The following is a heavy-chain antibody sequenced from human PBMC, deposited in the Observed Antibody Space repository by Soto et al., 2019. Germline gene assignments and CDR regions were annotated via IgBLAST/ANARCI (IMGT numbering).Heavy chain of an antibody. CDR1: GGSISSYY. V-gene: IGHV4-59*01. CDR2: IYYSGST. CDR3: ARDSSSGWYDY. D-gene: IGHD6-19*01. J-gene: IGHJ4*02. Sequence: QVQLQESGPGLVKPSETLSLTCTVSGGSISSYYWSWIRQPPGKGLEWIGYIYYSGSTNYNPSLKSRVTISVDTCKNQFSLKLSSVTAADTAVYYCARDSSSGWYDYWGQGTLVTVSS.